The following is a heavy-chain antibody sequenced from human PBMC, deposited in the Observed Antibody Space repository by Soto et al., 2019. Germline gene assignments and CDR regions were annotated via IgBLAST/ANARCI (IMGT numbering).Heavy chain of an antibody. CDR1: GFTFSSYG. CDR3: AKDRSPVRYFDWLSRTYGMDV. D-gene: IGHD3-9*01. V-gene: IGHV3-30*18. Sequence: GGSLRLSCAASGFTFSSYGMHWVRQAPGKGLEWVAVISYDGSNKYYADSVKGRFTISRDNSKNTLYLQMNSLRAEDTAVYYCAKDRSPVRYFDWLSRTYGMDVWGQGTTVTVSS. J-gene: IGHJ6*02. CDR2: ISYDGSNK.